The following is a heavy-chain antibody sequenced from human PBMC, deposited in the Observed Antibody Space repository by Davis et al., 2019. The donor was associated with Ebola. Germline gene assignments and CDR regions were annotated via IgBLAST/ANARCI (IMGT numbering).Heavy chain of an antibody. V-gene: IGHV4-34*01. Sequence: PSETLSLTCAIYGGSFRGSYWSWIRQSPGKGLEWIGEINHSGRTYYNPSLNGRVTISMDTSRNQISLKVTSVTAADTAVYYCASPHQIRDKDYFDVWGQGTLVTVSS. D-gene: IGHD2-2*01. CDR2: INHSGRT. CDR3: ASPHQIRDKDYFDV. CDR1: GGSFRGSY. J-gene: IGHJ4*02.